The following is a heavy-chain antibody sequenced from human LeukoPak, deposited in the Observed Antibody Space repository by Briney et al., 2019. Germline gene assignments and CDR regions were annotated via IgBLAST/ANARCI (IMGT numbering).Heavy chain of an antibody. D-gene: IGHD3-22*01. CDR2: IYHSGST. Sequence: PSETLSLTCTVSDYSISSSYYWGWIRQPPGKGLEWFGIIYHSGSTYYNPSLKSRVTISVDTSKNQFSLKLSSVTAADTAVYYCARESYYDSSGYSHDAFDIWGQGTMVTVSS. CDR1: DYSISSSYY. V-gene: IGHV4-38-2*02. CDR3: ARESYYDSSGYSHDAFDI. J-gene: IGHJ3*02.